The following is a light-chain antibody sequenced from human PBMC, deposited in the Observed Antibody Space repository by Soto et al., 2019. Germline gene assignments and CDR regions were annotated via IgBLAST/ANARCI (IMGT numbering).Light chain of an antibody. CDR3: QQSYAAPLT. J-gene: IGKJ2*01. CDR2: AAS. CDR1: QSIDNY. Sequence: DIQMTQSPSSLSASVGDRVSITCRASQSIDNYLIWYQHRPGKAPKVLIDAASNLKIRVPSRFISSGSWTDFTLTISNLQPEDSATYYCQQSYAAPLTFGLGTKVEIK. V-gene: IGKV1-39*01.